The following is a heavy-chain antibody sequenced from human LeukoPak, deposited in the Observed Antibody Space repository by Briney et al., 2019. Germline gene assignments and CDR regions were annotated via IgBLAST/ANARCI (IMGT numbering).Heavy chain of an antibody. V-gene: IGHV1-2*02. D-gene: IGHD3-9*01. CDR2: INPNSGGT. Sequence: ASVKVSCKASGYTFTGYYMHWVRQAPGQGLEWMGWINPNSGGTNYAQKFQGRVTMTRDTSISTAYMELSGLRSDDTAVYYCARDPYDILTGYFDFDYWGQGTLVTVSS. CDR1: GYTFTGYY. CDR3: ARDPYDILTGYFDFDY. J-gene: IGHJ4*02.